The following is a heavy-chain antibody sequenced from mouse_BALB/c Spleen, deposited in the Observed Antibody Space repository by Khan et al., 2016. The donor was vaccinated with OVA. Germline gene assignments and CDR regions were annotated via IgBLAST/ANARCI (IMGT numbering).Heavy chain of an antibody. CDR1: GYSFTSYL. J-gene: IGHJ3*01. CDR2: IYPGNSDT. CDR3: ARGGYSSFAY. Sequence: EVKLEESGTVLARPGASVKMSCKASGYSFTSYLIHWVKQRPGQGLEWIGDIYPGNSDTTYNQKFKDKAKLTAGTSANTAYMELSSLTNEVSAVYYCARGGYSSFAYWGQGTLVTVSA. V-gene: IGHV1-5*01. D-gene: IGHD1-3*01.